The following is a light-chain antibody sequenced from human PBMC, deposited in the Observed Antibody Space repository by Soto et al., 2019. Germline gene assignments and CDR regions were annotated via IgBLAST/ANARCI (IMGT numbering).Light chain of an antibody. CDR1: QSLINN. Sequence: EIVMTQSPATLSVSPGEGATLSCRASQSLINNKLAWFQQKPGQAPRLLIYGASTRATGLPARFSGSGSGTEFTLTISSLQSEDFAIYYCQQHNNWPHTFGQGTKLEIK. V-gene: IGKV3-15*01. CDR3: QQHNNWPHT. J-gene: IGKJ2*01. CDR2: GAS.